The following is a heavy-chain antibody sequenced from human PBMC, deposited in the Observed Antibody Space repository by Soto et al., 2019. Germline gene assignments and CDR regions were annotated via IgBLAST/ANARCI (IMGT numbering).Heavy chain of an antibody. D-gene: IGHD1-1*01. CDR3: ARAGGRINSPARNPLGY. J-gene: IGHJ4*02. CDR2: TYYRSKWYN. Sequence: SQTLSLTCAISGDSVSSNSAAWNWIRQSPSRGLEWLGRTYYRSKWYNEYAVSGKSRITINPDTSKNQFSLQLYSVTPEDTAVYYCARAGGRINSPARNPLGYWGQGALVTVSS. CDR1: GDSVSSNSAA. V-gene: IGHV6-1*01.